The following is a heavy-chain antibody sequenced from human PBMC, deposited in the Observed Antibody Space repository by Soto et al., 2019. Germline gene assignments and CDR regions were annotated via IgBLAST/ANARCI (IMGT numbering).Heavy chain of an antibody. J-gene: IGHJ6*02. D-gene: IGHD3-10*01. V-gene: IGHV3-9*01. CDR1: GFTFDDYA. Sequence: PGGSLRLSCAASGFTFDDYAMHWVRQTPGKGLEWVSGITWNSGTIGYADSVKGRFTISRDNGKNSLYLQMNSLRPEDTALYYYYPNYYYYYGMDVWGQGTTVTVSS. CDR3: YPNYYYYYGMDV. CDR2: ITWNSGTI.